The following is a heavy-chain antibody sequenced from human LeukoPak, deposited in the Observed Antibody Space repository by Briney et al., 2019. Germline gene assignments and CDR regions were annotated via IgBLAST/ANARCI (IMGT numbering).Heavy chain of an antibody. D-gene: IGHD2-21*02. CDR1: GYTFTGYY. CDR2: INPNSGGT. J-gene: IGHJ4*02. Sequence: GASVKVSCKASGYTFTGYYTHWVRQAPGQGLEWMGWINPNSGGTNYAQKFQGRVTMTRDTSISTAYMELSRLRSDDTAVYYCAGVQYCGGDCYSDDWGQGTLVTVSS. CDR3: AGVQYCGGDCYSDD. V-gene: IGHV1-2*02.